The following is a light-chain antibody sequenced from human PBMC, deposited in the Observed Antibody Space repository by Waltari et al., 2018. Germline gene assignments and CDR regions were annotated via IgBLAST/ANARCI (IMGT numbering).Light chain of an antibody. Sequence: QPVLTQPPSVSAASGQKVTISCSGSRSNIGNNYVPWYQQLPGTAPKLLIYENNKRPSGIPDRFSGSKSGTSATLGITGLQTGDEADYYCGTWDSSLSAWVFGGGTKLTVL. CDR3: GTWDSSLSAWV. V-gene: IGLV1-51*02. J-gene: IGLJ3*02. CDR2: ENN. CDR1: RSNIGNNY.